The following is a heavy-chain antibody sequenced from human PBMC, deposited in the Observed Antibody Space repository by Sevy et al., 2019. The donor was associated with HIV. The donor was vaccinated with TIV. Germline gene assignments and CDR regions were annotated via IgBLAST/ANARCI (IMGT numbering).Heavy chain of an antibody. CDR3: ATGDTIVGGSDPQFDY. CDR1: GYTLNEVF. D-gene: IGHD1-26*01. J-gene: IGHJ4*02. V-gene: IGHV1-24*01. CDR2: FDPEDGER. Sequence: ASVKVSCKVSGYTLNEVFMHWVRQAPGKGLEWMGGFDPEDGERIYAQGFQGRVTVTEDTSTDTAYMELSSLRSEDTAVYYCATGDTIVGGSDPQFDYWGQGTLVTVSS.